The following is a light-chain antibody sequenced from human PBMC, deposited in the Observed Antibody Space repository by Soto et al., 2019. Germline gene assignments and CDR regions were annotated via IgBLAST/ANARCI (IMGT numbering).Light chain of an antibody. Sequence: QSVWTQPPSVSAAPGQKVTISCSGRYSNIGNNPVSWYQQLPGTAPKLLIYDNNERPSGIPDRFSGSKSGTSATLDITGLQTGDEADYYCGAWDSSLSAGVFGGGTKVTVL. V-gene: IGLV1-51*01. J-gene: IGLJ3*02. CDR2: DNN. CDR1: YSNIGNNP. CDR3: GAWDSSLSAGV.